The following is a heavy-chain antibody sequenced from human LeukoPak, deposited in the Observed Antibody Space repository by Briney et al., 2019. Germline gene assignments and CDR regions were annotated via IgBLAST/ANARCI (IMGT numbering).Heavy chain of an antibody. D-gene: IGHD1-26*01. Sequence: SVKVSCNASGDIFNSYSVCWVRQAPGQGLEWMGDIIPIFGSTNYAQKFQGRVTITTDQSTRTAYMELNSLSSDDTVVYYCARVGRSRGSLPNSYYYMDVWGKGTTVTVSS. CDR3: ARVGRSRGSLPNSYYYMDV. V-gene: IGHV1-69*05. CDR2: IIPIFGST. CDR1: GDIFNSYS. J-gene: IGHJ6*03.